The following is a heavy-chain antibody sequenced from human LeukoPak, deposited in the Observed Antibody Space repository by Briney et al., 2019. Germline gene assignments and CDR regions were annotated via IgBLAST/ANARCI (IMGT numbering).Heavy chain of an antibody. CDR1: GGSISSSNYY. Sequence: PSETLSLTCTVSGGSISSSNYYWGWIRQPPGKGLEWIGSIYYSGRPYYNPSLKSRVTISVDTSKNHSSLKLTSVTAADTAVYYCSRENGAFSPFGYWGQGILVTV. V-gene: IGHV4-39*02. CDR2: IYYSGRP. D-gene: IGHD2-8*01. J-gene: IGHJ4*02. CDR3: SRENGAFSPFGY.